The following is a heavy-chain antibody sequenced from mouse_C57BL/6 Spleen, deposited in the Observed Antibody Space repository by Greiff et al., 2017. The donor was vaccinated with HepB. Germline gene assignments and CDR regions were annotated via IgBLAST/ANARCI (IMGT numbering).Heavy chain of an antibody. CDR1: GYTFTSYW. J-gene: IGHJ4*01. Sequence: QVQLQQPGAELVMPGASVKLSCKASGYTFTSYWMHWVKQRPGQGLEWIGEIDPSDSYTNYHQKFKGKSTLTVDKSSSTAYMQLSSLTSEDSAVYYCARGGGKGGSMDYWGQGTSVTVSS. CDR3: ARGGGKGGSMDY. CDR2: IDPSDSYT. V-gene: IGHV1-69*01. D-gene: IGHD1-3*01.